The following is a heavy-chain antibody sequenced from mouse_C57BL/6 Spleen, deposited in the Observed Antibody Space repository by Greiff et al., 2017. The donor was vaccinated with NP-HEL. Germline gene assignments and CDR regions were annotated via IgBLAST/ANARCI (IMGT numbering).Heavy chain of an antibody. J-gene: IGHJ4*01. CDR1: GYSFTGYY. Sequence: EVHLVESGPELVKPGASVKISCKASGYSFTGYYMNWVKQSPEKSLEWIGEINPSTGGTTYNQKFKAKATLTVDKSSSTAYMQLKSLTSEDSAVYYCAHSNPLYYYAMDYWGQGTSVTVSS. CDR2: INPSTGGT. CDR3: AHSNPLYYYAMDY. D-gene: IGHD2-5*01. V-gene: IGHV1-42*01.